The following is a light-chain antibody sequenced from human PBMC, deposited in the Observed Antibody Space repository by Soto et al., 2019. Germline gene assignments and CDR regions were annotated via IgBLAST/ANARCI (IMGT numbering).Light chain of an antibody. CDR2: EDN. J-gene: IGLJ2*01. V-gene: IGLV2-23*01. CDR1: ISDVGAYNL. CDR3: SSYANTGSLV. Sequence: QSVLTQPASVSGSPGQSITISCTGTISDVGAYNLVSWYQQHPGKAPKLMIYEDNQRPSGLSNRFSGSKSGNTASLTISGLQAADEADYYCSSYANTGSLVFGGGTKVTVL.